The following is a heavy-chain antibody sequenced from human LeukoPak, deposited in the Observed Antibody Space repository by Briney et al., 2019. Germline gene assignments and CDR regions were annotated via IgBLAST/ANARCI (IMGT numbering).Heavy chain of an antibody. CDR2: IYTSGST. CDR1: GDSISSDDYY. V-gene: IGHV4-61*09. CDR3: ARDVVAARGSFDY. J-gene: IGHJ4*02. D-gene: IGHD2-2*01. Sequence: SQTLSLTCTVSGDSISSDDYYWSWIRQPAGKGLEWIGHIYTSGSTNYNPSLKSRVTMSVDMSKNQFSLKLRSVTAADTAVYYCARDVVAARGSFDYWGQGTLVTVSS.